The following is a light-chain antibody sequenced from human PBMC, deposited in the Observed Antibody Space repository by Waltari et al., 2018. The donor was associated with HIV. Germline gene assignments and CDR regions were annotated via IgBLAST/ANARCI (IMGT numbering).Light chain of an antibody. V-gene: IGLV3-21*04. CDR2: YDS. J-gene: IGLJ2*01. Sequence: SYVLTQPPSVSVAPGQTARITCGGNNIGTKSLHWYQQKTGQAPVLVIYYDSDRPSGIPERFSGSNSGNSATLTIIRVEAGDEADYYCQVWDPSGDHLIFGGGTKLTVL. CDR3: QVWDPSGDHLI. CDR1: NIGTKS.